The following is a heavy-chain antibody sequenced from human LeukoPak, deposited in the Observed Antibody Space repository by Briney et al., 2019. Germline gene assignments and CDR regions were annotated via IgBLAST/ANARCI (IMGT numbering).Heavy chain of an antibody. Sequence: SETLSPTCTVSGGSISSYYWSWIRQSPGKGLEWIGYIYYSGSTNYNPSLKSRVTISVDTSKNQFSLKLSSVTAADTAVYYCARETCSGGSCFQFDFWGQGTLVTVSS. J-gene: IGHJ4*02. V-gene: IGHV4-59*01. CDR2: IYYSGST. D-gene: IGHD2-15*01. CDR3: ARETCSGGSCFQFDF. CDR1: GGSISSYY.